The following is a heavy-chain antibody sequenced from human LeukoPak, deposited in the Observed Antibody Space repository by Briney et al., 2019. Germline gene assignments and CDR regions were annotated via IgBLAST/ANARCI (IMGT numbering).Heavy chain of an antibody. Sequence: GGSLRLSCAASGFTVSSNYMTWVRQAPGKGLEWVSVIYSGGNTYYAGSVKGRFTISRDNTKNTVYLQMNSLRADDTAVYYCARDVGFIVGATPGAFDIWGQGTMVTVSS. CDR1: GFTVSSNY. CDR3: ARDVGFIVGATPGAFDI. D-gene: IGHD1-26*01. J-gene: IGHJ3*02. CDR2: IYSGGNT. V-gene: IGHV3-66*01.